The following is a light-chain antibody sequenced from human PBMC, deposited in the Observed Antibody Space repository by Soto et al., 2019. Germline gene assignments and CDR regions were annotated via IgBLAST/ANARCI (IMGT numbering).Light chain of an antibody. V-gene: IGLV1-40*01. Sequence: QSVLTQPPSVSGAPGQRVTISCTGSSSNIGAGYDVHWYQQLPGTAPKLLIYGNSNRPSGVPDRFSGSKSGTSASLAITGLQAEDEADYSCQSYDSSLSVYVFGPGTKLTVL. J-gene: IGLJ1*01. CDR2: GNS. CDR3: QSYDSSLSVYV. CDR1: SSNIGAGYD.